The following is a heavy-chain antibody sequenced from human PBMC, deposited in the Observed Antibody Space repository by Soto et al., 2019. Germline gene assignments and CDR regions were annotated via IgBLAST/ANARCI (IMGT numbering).Heavy chain of an antibody. D-gene: IGHD3-22*01. CDR3: ASGLVVSGYYYYYYMDV. CDR1: GFTFSSYS. Sequence: GGSLRLSCAASGFTFSSYSMNWVRQAPGKGLEWVSSISSSSTYIYHADSVKGRFTISRDNAKNSLYLQMNSLRAEDTAVYYCASGLVVSGYYYYYYMDVWGKGTTVTVSS. CDR2: ISSSSTYI. J-gene: IGHJ6*03. V-gene: IGHV3-21*01.